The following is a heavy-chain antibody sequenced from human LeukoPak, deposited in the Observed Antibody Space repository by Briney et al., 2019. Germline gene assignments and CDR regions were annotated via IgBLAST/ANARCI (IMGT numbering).Heavy chain of an antibody. D-gene: IGHD3-9*01. CDR1: GFTFDDYA. CDR2: ISWNSGSI. J-gene: IGHJ6*02. Sequence: GGSLRLSCAASGFTFDDYAMHWVRQAPGKGLEWVSGISWNSGSIGYADSVKGRFTISRDNAKNSLYLQMNSLRAEDTALYYCAKDHRDWVSGYGMDVWGQGTTVTVSS. V-gene: IGHV3-9*01. CDR3: AKDHRDWVSGYGMDV.